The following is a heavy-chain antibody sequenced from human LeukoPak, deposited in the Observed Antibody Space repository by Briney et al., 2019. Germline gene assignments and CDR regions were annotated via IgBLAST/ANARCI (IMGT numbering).Heavy chain of an antibody. CDR3: ARVIYSGWEGELSD. CDR1: GFTFSSYW. Sequence: PGGCLRLSCAASGFTFSSYWMHWVRQAPGKGLVWVSRINSDGSTTSYADSVMGRFTISRDNAKNTLYLQMNSLRAEDTAVYYCARVIYSGWEGELSDWGQGTLVTVSS. D-gene: IGHD6-19*01. V-gene: IGHV3-74*01. J-gene: IGHJ4*02. CDR2: INSDGSTT.